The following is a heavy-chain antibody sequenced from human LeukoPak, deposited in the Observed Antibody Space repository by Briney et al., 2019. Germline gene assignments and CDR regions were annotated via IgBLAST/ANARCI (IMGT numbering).Heavy chain of an antibody. Sequence: SETLSLTCTVSGGSISSYYWSWIRQPPGKGLEWIGYIYYSGSTNYNPSLKSRVTISVDTSKNQFSLKLSSVTAADTAVYYCARDPYSSSGPYYYYMDVWGKGTTVTVSS. J-gene: IGHJ6*03. CDR2: IYYSGST. CDR3: ARDPYSSSGPYYYYMDV. D-gene: IGHD6-6*01. CDR1: GGSISSYY. V-gene: IGHV4-59*01.